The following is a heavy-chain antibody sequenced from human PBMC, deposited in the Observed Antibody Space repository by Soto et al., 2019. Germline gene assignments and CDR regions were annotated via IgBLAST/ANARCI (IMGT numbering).Heavy chain of an antibody. CDR3: AIDSFSHKAIVTWAFDI. D-gene: IGHD5-18*01. Sequence: GQLVQTGAEVKRPGASGKVSCRASGYTFTSDGISGVRQAPGQGLEWMGWISAYNGDTKLSQKFEARVSMTTDTSTNTAYMELMSLRSDDTAYYCCAIDSFSHKAIVTWAFDIWGQGTMVTVSS. J-gene: IGHJ3*02. V-gene: IGHV1-18*01. CDR2: ISAYNGDT. CDR1: GYTFTSDG.